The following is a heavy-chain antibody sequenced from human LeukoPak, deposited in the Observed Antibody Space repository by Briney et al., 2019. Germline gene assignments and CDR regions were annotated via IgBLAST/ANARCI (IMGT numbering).Heavy chain of an antibody. Sequence: GASVKVSCKASGGTFSSYAISWVRQAPGQGLEWMGGIIPIFGTANYAQKFQGRVTITTDESTSTAYMELSSLRSEDTAVYYCARRGQYNWNYAPFDYWGQGTLVTVSS. CDR1: GGTFSSYA. CDR3: ARRGQYNWNYAPFDY. J-gene: IGHJ4*02. V-gene: IGHV1-69*05. D-gene: IGHD1-7*01. CDR2: IIPIFGTA.